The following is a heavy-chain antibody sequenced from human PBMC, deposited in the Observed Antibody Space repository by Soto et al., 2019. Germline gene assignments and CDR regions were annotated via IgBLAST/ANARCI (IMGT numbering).Heavy chain of an antibody. J-gene: IGHJ6*01. CDR2: IYYYGSNE. CDR1: GFIFSEYG. V-gene: IGHV3-33*01. D-gene: IGHD1-1*01. CDR3: ARWWNDEEWVETMDV. Sequence: QVQLVESGGAVVQPGRSPRLSCGASGFIFSEYGMHWVRQAPGKGLEWVAVIYYYGSNEHYSESVRGRFTISRDNSKNMLYLEMNSLRAEDTAIYYCARWWNDEEWVETMDVWGQGTTVTVSS.